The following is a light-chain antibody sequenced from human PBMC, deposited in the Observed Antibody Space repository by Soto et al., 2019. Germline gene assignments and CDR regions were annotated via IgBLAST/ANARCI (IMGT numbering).Light chain of an antibody. V-gene: IGLV2-11*01. Sequence: QSALTQPRSVSGSSRQSVTISCTGTSSDVGGYNSVSWYQQHPGKAPKLMIYDVNKRPSGIPHRFSGSKSGNTASLTISGLQAEDEADYYCCSFAGSYTGVFGGGTKVTVL. CDR2: DVN. CDR3: CSFAGSYTGV. J-gene: IGLJ2*01. CDR1: SSDVGGYNS.